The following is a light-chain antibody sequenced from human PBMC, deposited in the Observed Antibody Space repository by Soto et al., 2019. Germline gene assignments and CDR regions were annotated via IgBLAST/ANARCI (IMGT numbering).Light chain of an antibody. CDR3: CSYADTSMV. CDR1: SGDIGAYNY. V-gene: IGLV2-11*01. CDR2: DVN. J-gene: IGLJ3*02. Sequence: QSVLTQPRSVSGSPGQSVTFSCTGTSGDIGAYNYVSWYQFHPGKAPKMIIYDVNKRPSGVPDRFSGSKSGNTASLTISWLHAEDDDDYYCCSYADTSMVFGEGTKVTVL.